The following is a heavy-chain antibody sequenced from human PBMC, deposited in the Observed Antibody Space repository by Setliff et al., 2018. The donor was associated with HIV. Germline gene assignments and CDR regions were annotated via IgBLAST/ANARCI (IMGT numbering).Heavy chain of an antibody. J-gene: IGHJ4*02. CDR1: GLIFSSYW. Sequence: GGSLRLSCAASGLIFSSYWMSWVRQAPGKGLEWVANIKQDGSEKYYVDSVKGRFTIARDNAKNSLYLQRNSLRAEDTAVYYCVRALSGGYCSGGNCFPFDFWGQGTLVTVSS. D-gene: IGHD2-15*01. V-gene: IGHV3-7*01. CDR2: IKQDGSEK. CDR3: VRALSGGYCSGGNCFPFDF.